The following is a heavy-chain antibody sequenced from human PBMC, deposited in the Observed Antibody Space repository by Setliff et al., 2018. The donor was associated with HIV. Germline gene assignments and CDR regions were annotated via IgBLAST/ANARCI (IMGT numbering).Heavy chain of an antibody. V-gene: IGHV1-18*01. CDR2: ISTYNADT. D-gene: IGHD4-4*01. Sequence: GASVKVSCKISGYTLTEVSMHWVRQAPGKGLEWMGWISTYNADTNYAQNLQGRVTMTSDTSTSTVYMELSNLRSEDTAVYYCARERTTVTPHGLGYIDVWGKGTTVTVSS. CDR3: ARERTTVTPHGLGYIDV. J-gene: IGHJ6*03. CDR1: GYTLTEVS.